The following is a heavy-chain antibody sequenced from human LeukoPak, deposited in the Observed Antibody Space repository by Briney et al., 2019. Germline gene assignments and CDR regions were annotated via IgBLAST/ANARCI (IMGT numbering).Heavy chain of an antibody. CDR1: GGSISSSSYY. D-gene: IGHD3-22*01. CDR3: ARSTTAYYDKVSLSH. V-gene: IGHV4-39*07. CDR2: IIHSGST. J-gene: IGHJ4*02. Sequence: SETLSLTCTVPGGSISSSSYYWTWIRQSPGKGLEWIGEIIHSGSTTYNPSLQSRVTISVNAPKSQFSLNLTSMTAADAAVYYCARSTTAYYDKVSLSHWGLGTLVTVSS.